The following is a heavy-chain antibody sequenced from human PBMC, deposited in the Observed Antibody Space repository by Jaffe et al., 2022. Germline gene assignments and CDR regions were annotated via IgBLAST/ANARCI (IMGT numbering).Heavy chain of an antibody. V-gene: IGHV3-30*02. J-gene: IGHJ3*02. CDR3: AKDQGLVVAAARFDAFDI. CDR1: GFTFSNYG. Sequence: QVQLVESGGGVVQPGGSLRLSCAASGFTFSNYGMHWVRQAPGKGLEWVAFIRFDGSYKYDAESAKGRFTISRDNSENTLYLQLNSLRAEDTAVYYCAKDQGLVVAAARFDAFDIWGQGTMVTVSS. CDR2: IRFDGSYK. D-gene: IGHD2-15*01.